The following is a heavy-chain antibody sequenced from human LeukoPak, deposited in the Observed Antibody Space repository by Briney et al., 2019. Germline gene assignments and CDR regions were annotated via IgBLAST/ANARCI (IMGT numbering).Heavy chain of an antibody. CDR3: ARQGVGATDC. J-gene: IGHJ4*02. CDR2: ITYSGST. Sequence: SETLSLTCTVSGGSISSSTYYWAWIRQSPGRGLEWIGSITYSGSTYYNPSLESRVTISVDTSKNQFSLRLISVTAVDTAVYYCARQGVGATDCWGQGTLVTVSS. D-gene: IGHD1-26*01. CDR1: GGSISSSTYY. V-gene: IGHV4-39*01.